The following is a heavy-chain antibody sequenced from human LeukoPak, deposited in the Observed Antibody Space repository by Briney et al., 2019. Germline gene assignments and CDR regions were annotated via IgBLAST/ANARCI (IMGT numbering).Heavy chain of an antibody. CDR3: ARDPGRGIAAAQYFDY. CDR2: ISSSGSTI. V-gene: IGHV3-48*03. Sequence: PGGSLRLSCAAAEFTFSSYEMNWVRQAPGKGLGWVSYISSSGSTIYYADSVKGRFTISRDNAKNSLYLQMNSLRADDTAVYYCARDPGRGIAAAQYFDYWGQGTLVTVSS. J-gene: IGHJ4*02. D-gene: IGHD6-13*01. CDR1: EFTFSSYE.